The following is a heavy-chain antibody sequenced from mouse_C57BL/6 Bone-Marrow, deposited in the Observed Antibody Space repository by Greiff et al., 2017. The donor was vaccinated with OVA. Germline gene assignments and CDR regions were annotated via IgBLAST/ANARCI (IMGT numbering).Heavy chain of an antibody. CDR2: ISYDGSN. D-gene: IGHD3-3*01. Sequence: EVQLVESGPGLVKPSQSLSLTCSVTGYSITSGYYWNWIRQFPGNKLEWMGYISYDGSNNYNPSLKNRISITRDTSKNQFFLKLNSVTTEDTATYYCARGLAGDYWGQGTTLTVSS. CDR1: GYSITSGYY. J-gene: IGHJ2*01. CDR3: ARGLAGDY. V-gene: IGHV3-6*01.